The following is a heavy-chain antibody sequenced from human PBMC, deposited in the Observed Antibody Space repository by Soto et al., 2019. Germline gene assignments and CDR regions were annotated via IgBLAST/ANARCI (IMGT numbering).Heavy chain of an antibody. CDR1: GFTFKNYA. V-gene: IGHV3-23*01. Sequence: EVNLLESGGGVVQPGESLRISCVGSGFTFKNYAMTWVRQAPGKGLEWVSGTTGSGANKHYADSVRGRFTIPRDNSKKTLYLEMKSLRVEDTAVYYCATDGDFGEDGPAEYFEHWGQGTLVTVSS. D-gene: IGHD4-17*01. J-gene: IGHJ1*01. CDR3: ATDGDFGEDGPAEYFEH. CDR2: TTGSGANK.